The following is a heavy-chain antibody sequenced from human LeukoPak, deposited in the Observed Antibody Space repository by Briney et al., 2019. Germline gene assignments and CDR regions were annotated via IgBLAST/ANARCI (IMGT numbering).Heavy chain of an antibody. D-gene: IGHD5-24*01. CDR2: AHYSGST. Sequence: PETLSLTCSVSGGSISSYYWSWIRQAPGKGLEWIGFAHYSGSTNYNPSLKSRVTISVDTSKSQFSLKLISVTAADTAVYYCASKMSTYWFFDVWGRGTLVTVSS. V-gene: IGHV4-59*01. J-gene: IGHJ2*01. CDR3: ASKMSTYWFFDV. CDR1: GGSISSYY.